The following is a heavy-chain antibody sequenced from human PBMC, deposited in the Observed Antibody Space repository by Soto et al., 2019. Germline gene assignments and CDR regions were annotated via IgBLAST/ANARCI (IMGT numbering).Heavy chain of an antibody. J-gene: IGHJ5*02. CDR3: ARAGIFLEWLFNWFDP. CDR2: INHSGST. Sequence: SETLSLTCAVYGGSFSGYYWSWIRQPPGKGLEWIGEINHSGSTNYNPSLKSRVTISVDTSKNQFSLKLSSVTAADTAVYYCARAGIFLEWLFNWFDPWGQGTLVTVSS. CDR1: GGSFSGYY. V-gene: IGHV4-34*01. D-gene: IGHD3-3*01.